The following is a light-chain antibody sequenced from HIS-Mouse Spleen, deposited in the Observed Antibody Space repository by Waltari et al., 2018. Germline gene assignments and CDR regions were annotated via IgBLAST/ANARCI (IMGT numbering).Light chain of an antibody. CDR3: CSYADSSTWV. CDR1: SSDVGSYNL. Sequence: QSALTQPASVSGSPGQSITISCTGTSSDVGSYNLVSWYPQHPGKAPKLMIYEGTKRPSGVPNRFSGSKSGNTASLPISGLQAEDEADYYCCSYADSSTWVFGGGTKLTVL. CDR2: EGT. V-gene: IGLV2-23*01. J-gene: IGLJ3*02.